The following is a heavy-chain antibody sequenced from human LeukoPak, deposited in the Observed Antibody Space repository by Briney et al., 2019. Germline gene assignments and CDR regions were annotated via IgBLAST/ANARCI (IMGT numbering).Heavy chain of an antibody. Sequence: SETLSLTCTVSGGSISSYYWSWIRQPAGKGLEWIGSIYTSGSTNYYPSLKSRVTIAVDTSKDQFSRKLSSVTAADTAVYYCARAPKALGYCSCTSCYSEDIWGQGTMVTVSS. V-gene: IGHV4-4*07. D-gene: IGHD2-2*01. CDR3: ARAPKALGYCSCTSCYSEDI. J-gene: IGHJ3*02. CDR2: IYTSGST. CDR1: GGSISSYY.